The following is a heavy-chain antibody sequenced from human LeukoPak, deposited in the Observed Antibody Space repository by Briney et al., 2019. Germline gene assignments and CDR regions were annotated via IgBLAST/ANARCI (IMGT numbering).Heavy chain of an antibody. J-gene: IGHJ4*03. CDR1: GGTFSSYA. CDR2: IIPIFGTA. V-gene: IGHV1-69*13. D-gene: IGHD3-10*01. CDR3: ARDWRYYGSSYFDY. Sequence: SVKVSCKASGGTFSSYAISWVRQAPGQGLEWMGGIIPIFGTANYAQKFQGRVTITADESTSTAYMELSSLRSEDTAVYYCARDWRYYGSSYFDYWGQGTTVTVSS.